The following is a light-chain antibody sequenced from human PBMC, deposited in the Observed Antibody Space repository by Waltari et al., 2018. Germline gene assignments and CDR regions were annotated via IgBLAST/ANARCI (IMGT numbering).Light chain of an antibody. CDR3: SSYTRVSASVV. Sequence: QSALTQPASVSGSPGQSITISCTGTSSDIGTYNYASWYQQHPGRAPKLITYDVSNRPSGVSIRFSGSKSDNTASLTISGLQAEDEADYYCSSYTRVSASVVFGGGTKLTVL. CDR1: SSDIGTYNY. V-gene: IGLV2-14*03. J-gene: IGLJ3*02. CDR2: DVS.